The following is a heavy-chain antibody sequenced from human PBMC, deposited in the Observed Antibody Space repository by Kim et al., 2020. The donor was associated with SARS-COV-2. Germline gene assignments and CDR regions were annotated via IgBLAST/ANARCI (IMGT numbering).Heavy chain of an antibody. V-gene: IGHV1-2*02. D-gene: IGHD1-7*01. Sequence: YAQKFQGRGTMTRDTAISTAYMELSRLGSDDTAVYYCARDIGTSNWFDSWGQGTLVTVSS. CDR3: ARDIGTSNWFDS. J-gene: IGHJ5*01.